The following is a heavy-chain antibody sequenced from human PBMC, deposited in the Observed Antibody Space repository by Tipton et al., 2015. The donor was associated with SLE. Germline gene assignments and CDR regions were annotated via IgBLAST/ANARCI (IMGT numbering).Heavy chain of an antibody. Sequence: LRLSCTVSGGSISSSSYYWSWIRQPPGKGLEWIGYIYYSGSTNYNPSLKSRVTISVDTSKSQFSLKLSSVTAADTAVYYCARLNLAVAGFDYWGQGTLVTVSS. J-gene: IGHJ4*02. D-gene: IGHD6-19*01. CDR1: GGSISSSSYY. CDR2: IYYSGST. CDR3: ARLNLAVAGFDY. V-gene: IGHV4-61*05.